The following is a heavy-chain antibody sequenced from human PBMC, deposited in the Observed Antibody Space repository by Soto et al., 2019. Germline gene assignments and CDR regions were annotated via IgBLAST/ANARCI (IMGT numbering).Heavy chain of an antibody. J-gene: IGHJ6*02. D-gene: IGHD1-7*01. CDR2: FIPIFGTA. CDR1: GGTFSSYA. CDR3: ARGLTGTTLAYGMDV. Sequence: QVQLVQSGAEVKKPGSSVKVSCKASGGTFSSYAISWVRQAAGQGLEWMGGFIPIFGTADYAQKFQGRVTITADESTSTAYMELSSLRSEDTAVYYCARGLTGTTLAYGMDVLGQGTTVTVSS. V-gene: IGHV1-69*12.